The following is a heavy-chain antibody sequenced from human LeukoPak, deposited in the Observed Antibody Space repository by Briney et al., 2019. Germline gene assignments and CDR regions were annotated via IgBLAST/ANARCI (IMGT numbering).Heavy chain of an antibody. CDR1: GYTFTSYD. Sequence: ASVKVSCKASGYTFTSYDINWARQATGQGLEWMGWMNPNSGNTGYAQKFQGRVTMTRNTSISTAYMELSSLRSEDTAVYYCARGLTYRKGISNPAYWGQGTLVTVSS. V-gene: IGHV1-8*01. D-gene: IGHD3-16*02. J-gene: IGHJ4*02. CDR3: ARGLTYRKGISNPAY. CDR2: MNPNSGNT.